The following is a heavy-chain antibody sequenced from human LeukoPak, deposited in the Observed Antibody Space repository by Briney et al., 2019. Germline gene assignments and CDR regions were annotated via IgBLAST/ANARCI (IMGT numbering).Heavy chain of an antibody. Sequence: PSETLSLTCTVSGGSISSYYWTWIRQPPGKGLEWIGYIYYSGSTYYNPSLKSRVTISVDTSKNQFSLKLSSVTAADTAVYYCASRGRYDYVWGSYGPNDAFDIWGQGTMVTVSS. CDR3: ASRGRYDYVWGSYGPNDAFDI. V-gene: IGHV4-59*06. J-gene: IGHJ3*02. D-gene: IGHD3-16*01. CDR2: IYYSGST. CDR1: GGSISSYY.